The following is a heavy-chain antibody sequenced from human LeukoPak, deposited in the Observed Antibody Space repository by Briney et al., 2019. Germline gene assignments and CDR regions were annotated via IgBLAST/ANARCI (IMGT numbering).Heavy chain of an antibody. Sequence: PSETLSLTCAVYGGSFSRYYWSWIPQSPGKGLEWIAEIDHRGDTNYNPSVKSRVTISVDTSKNQFSLKVRSLSAADTAVYYCARGATISETGYFDFWGQGTLVTVSS. CDR2: IDHRGDT. J-gene: IGHJ4*03. CDR3: ARGATISETGYFDF. CDR1: GGSFSRYY. V-gene: IGHV4-34*01. D-gene: IGHD5-24*01.